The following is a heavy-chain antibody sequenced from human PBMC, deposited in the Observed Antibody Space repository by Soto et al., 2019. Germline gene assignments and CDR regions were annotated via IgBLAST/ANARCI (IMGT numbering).Heavy chain of an antibody. CDR3: ARDNMGVPFDY. CDR1: GGSVSSGSYY. CDR2: IYYSGST. V-gene: IGHV4-61*01. Sequence: SETLSLTCTVSGGSVSSGSYYWSWIRQPPGKGLEWIGYIYYSGSTNYNPSLKSRVTISVDTSKNQFSLKLSSVTAADTAVYYCARDNMGVPFDYWGQGTLVTVSS. J-gene: IGHJ4*02. D-gene: IGHD3-16*01.